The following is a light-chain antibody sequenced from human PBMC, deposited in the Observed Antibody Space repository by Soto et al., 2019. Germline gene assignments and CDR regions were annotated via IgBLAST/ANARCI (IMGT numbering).Light chain of an antibody. Sequence: EIVMTQSPATLCVSPGERATLSCRASQSVNIYLAWYQQKPGQAPRLLIFGASSRATGIPARFSGSGSGTEFNLTISSLQSEDFAVYFCQQYDDWLRLTFGGGTKVDIK. V-gene: IGKV3D-15*01. CDR2: GAS. CDR1: QSVNIY. J-gene: IGKJ4*01. CDR3: QQYDDWLRLT.